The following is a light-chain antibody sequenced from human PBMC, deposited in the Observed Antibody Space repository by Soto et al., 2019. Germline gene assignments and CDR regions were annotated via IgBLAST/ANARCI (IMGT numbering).Light chain of an antibody. CDR1: SSDVGGYNY. V-gene: IGLV2-14*01. Sequence: QSVLTQRASVSGSPGQSITISCTGTSSDVGGYNYVSWYQQHPGKAPKLMIYEVSNRPSGVSNRFSGSNSGNTASLTISGLQAEDEADYYCSSYTSSSTWVFGGGTQLTVL. CDR2: EVS. J-gene: IGLJ3*02. CDR3: SSYTSSSTWV.